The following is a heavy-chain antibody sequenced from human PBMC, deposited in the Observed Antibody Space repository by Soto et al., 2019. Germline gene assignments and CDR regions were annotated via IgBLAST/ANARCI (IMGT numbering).Heavy chain of an antibody. CDR1: GGSFRNYY. V-gene: IGHV4-34*01. CDR3: ARVLVGNYPFDS. J-gene: IGHJ4*02. D-gene: IGHD1-7*01. Sequence: ETLSLTCGVYGGSFRNYYWIWVRQPPGKGLEWIGEVNHSGEATYNPSLKSRVTISIDMSKNEFSLKLSSVTAADTAVYYCARVLVGNYPFDSWGRGTLVTVSS. CDR2: VNHSGEA.